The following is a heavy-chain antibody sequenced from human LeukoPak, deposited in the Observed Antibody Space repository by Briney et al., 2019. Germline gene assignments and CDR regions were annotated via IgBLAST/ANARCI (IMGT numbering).Heavy chain of an antibody. V-gene: IGHV3-21*01. Sequence: GGSLRLSCAASGFTFSSYSMNWVRQAPGKGLEWVSSISSSSSYIYYADSVKGRFTISRDNAKNSLYLQMNSLRAEDTAVYYCARIMTGNYYYYGMDVWGQGTAVTVSS. CDR3: ARIMTGNYYYYGMDV. CDR1: GFTFSSYS. D-gene: IGHD3-10*01. J-gene: IGHJ6*02. CDR2: ISSSSSYI.